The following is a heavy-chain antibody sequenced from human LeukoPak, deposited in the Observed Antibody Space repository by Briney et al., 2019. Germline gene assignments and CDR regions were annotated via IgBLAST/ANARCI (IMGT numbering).Heavy chain of an antibody. V-gene: IGHV3-21*01. Sequence: PGGSLRLSCATSGFTFSAYYMNWVRQAPGKGLECVSSISISSNFIHYADSVKGRFTISRDNGKNSLYLQMDSLRVEDTAVYYCVRGGGYSDYDMRNWLDPWGQGTLVTVSS. J-gene: IGHJ5*02. D-gene: IGHD5-12*01. CDR1: GFTFSAYY. CDR3: VRGGGYSDYDMRNWLDP. CDR2: ISISSNFI.